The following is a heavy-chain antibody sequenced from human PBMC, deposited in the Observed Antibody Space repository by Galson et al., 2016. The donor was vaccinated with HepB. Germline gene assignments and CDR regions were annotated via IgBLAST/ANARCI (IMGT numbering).Heavy chain of an antibody. D-gene: IGHD3-10*01. V-gene: IGHV5-51*01. CDR2: IYPGDSYT. CDR1: GYNFTNYW. Sequence: QSGAEVKKPGESLKTSREGSGYNFTNYWIGWVRQMPGKGLEWMGIIYPGDSYTNYSPSFQGHVTISADKSISTAYLQWSSLKASDTAMYYCARGSYDSGSYSPGNWFDPWGQGTLVTVSS. CDR3: ARGSYDSGSYSPGNWFDP. J-gene: IGHJ5*02.